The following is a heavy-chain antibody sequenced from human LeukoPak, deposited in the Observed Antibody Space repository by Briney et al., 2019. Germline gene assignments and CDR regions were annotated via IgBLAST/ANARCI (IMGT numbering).Heavy chain of an antibody. CDR2: IYYSGST. CDR3: ARQGGNRWLVRWYFDY. D-gene: IGHD6-19*01. CDR1: GGSISSYY. V-gene: IGHV4-59*08. J-gene: IGHJ4*02. Sequence: PSETLSLTCTVSGGSISSYYWSWIRQPPGKGLEWIGYIYYSGSTNYNPSLKSRVTISVDTSKNQFSLRLSSVTAADTAAYYCARQGGNRWLVRWYFDYWGQGTLVTVSS.